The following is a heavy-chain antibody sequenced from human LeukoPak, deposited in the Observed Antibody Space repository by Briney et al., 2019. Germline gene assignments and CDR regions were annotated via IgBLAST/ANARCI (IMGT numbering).Heavy chain of an antibody. CDR3: ARGGNTAMVKPAGYFDY. D-gene: IGHD5-18*01. V-gene: IGHV4-34*01. CDR2: INHSGST. CDR1: GGSFSGYY. J-gene: IGHJ4*02. Sequence: SETLSLTCAVCGGSFSGYYWSWIRQPPGKGLEWIGEINHSGSTNYNPSLKSRVTISVDTSKNQFSLKLSSVTAADTAVYYCARGGNTAMVKPAGYFDYWGQGTLVTVSS.